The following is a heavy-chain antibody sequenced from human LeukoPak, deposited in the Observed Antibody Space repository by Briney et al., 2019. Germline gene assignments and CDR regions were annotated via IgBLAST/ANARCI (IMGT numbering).Heavy chain of an antibody. V-gene: IGHV3-23*01. CDR3: AKETFYYDSSGYYYGGYYFDY. J-gene: IGHJ4*02. CDR2: ISGSGGST. D-gene: IGHD3-22*01. CDR1: GFTFSNFA. Sequence: GGSLRLSCAASGFTFSNFAMSWVRQAPGKGLEWVSAISGSGGSTYYADSVKGRFTISRDSFTNKLYLQMNSLRAEDTAVYYCAKETFYYDSSGYYYGGYYFDYWGQGTLVTVSS.